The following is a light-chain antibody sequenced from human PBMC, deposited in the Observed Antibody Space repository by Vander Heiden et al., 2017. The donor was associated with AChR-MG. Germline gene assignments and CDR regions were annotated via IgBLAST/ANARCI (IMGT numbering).Light chain of an antibody. J-gene: IGLJ2*01. V-gene: IGLV3-1*01. CDR2: EYN. CDR3: QAWDSSTSVV. CDR1: KLGNKD. Sequence: SYELTQPPSGSVSPGQTARITCSGEKLGNKDGYWNQQEPGQSPVLVIYEYNKRPSGIPERFSVSNSGNTATLTISGTQAMDEADYYCQAWDSSTSVVFGGGTKLTVV.